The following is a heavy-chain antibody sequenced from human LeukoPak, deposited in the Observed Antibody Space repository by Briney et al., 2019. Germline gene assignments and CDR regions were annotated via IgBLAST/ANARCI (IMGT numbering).Heavy chain of an antibody. CDR2: IYYSGST. V-gene: IGHV4-61*08. CDR3: ARASGSPHAFDI. CDR1: GGSISSGGYS. Sequence: PSETLSLTCAVSGGSISSGGYSWSWIRQPPGKGLEWIGYIYYSGSTNYNPSLKSRVTISVDTSKNQFSLKLSSVTAADTAVYYCARASGSPHAFDIWGQGTMVTVSS. D-gene: IGHD3-10*01. J-gene: IGHJ3*02.